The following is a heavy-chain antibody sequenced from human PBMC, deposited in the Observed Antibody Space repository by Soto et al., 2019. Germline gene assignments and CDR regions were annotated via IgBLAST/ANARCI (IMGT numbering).Heavy chain of an antibody. J-gene: IGHJ6*03. CDR1: GGSISSYY. D-gene: IGHD1-7*01. V-gene: IGHV4-59*01. CDR3: AGTTSHYWYYMDV. Sequence: PSETLSLTCTVSGGSISSYYWSWIRQPPGKGLEWIGYIYYSGSTNYNPSLKSRVTISVDTSKNQFSLKLSSVTAADTAVYYCAGTTSHYWYYMDVWGKGTTVTVSS. CDR2: IYYSGST.